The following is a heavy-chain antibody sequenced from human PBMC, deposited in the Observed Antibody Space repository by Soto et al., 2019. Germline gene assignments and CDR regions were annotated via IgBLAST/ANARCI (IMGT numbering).Heavy chain of an antibody. D-gene: IGHD2-15*01. CDR1: GFTFSNYA. Sequence: GGSLRLSCAASGFTFSNYAMSWVRQAPGKGLEWVSAISGSGGSTSYSDSVKGRFTISRDNSKNTLYLQMNSLRAEDTAIYYCAKNSGRHYYYGMDVWGQGTTVTVSS. CDR2: ISGSGGST. J-gene: IGHJ6*02. CDR3: AKNSGRHYYYGMDV. V-gene: IGHV3-23*01.